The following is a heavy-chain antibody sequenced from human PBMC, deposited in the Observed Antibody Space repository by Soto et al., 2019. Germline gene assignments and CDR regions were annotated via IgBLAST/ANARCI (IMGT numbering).Heavy chain of an antibody. Sequence: SVKVSCKASGGTFSSYTISWVRQAPGQGLEWMGRTIPILGIANYAQKFQGRVTITADKSTSTAYMELSSLRSEDTAVYYCARDPPYYYDSSGYLPNYYGMDVWGQGTTVTVSS. CDR3: ARDPPYYYDSSGYLPNYYGMDV. V-gene: IGHV1-69*04. D-gene: IGHD3-22*01. CDR1: GGTFSSYT. CDR2: TIPILGIA. J-gene: IGHJ6*02.